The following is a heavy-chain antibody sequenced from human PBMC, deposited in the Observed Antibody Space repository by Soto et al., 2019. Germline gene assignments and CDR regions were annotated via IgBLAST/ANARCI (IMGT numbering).Heavy chain of an antibody. CDR3: AKAPNSVLRSAFDI. V-gene: IGHV3-23*01. CDR2: ISGGGGST. CDR1: GFTFSSYA. Sequence: EVQLLESGGGLVQPGGSLRLSCAASGFTFSSYAMSWVRQAPGKGLEWVSAISGGGGSTYYADSVKGRFTISRDNSKNALYLQMNSLRADDTAVYYCAKAPNSVLRSAFDIWGQGTMVTVSS. J-gene: IGHJ3*02.